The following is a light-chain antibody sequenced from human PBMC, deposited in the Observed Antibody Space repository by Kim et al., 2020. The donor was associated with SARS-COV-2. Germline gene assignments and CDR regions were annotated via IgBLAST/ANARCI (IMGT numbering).Light chain of an antibody. CDR1: VSTKKA. CDR3: FSVAGNLGV. CDR2: KDT. J-gene: IGLJ3*02. Sequence: SVCLTQLGRSPGEVVVSTKKAERRVQQERAQAPVLVIYKDTERRTGSPGRFSGSSSGTTVTLTISGAQVEEEADYYCFSVAGNLGVFGGGTKLTVL. V-gene: IGLV3-27*01.